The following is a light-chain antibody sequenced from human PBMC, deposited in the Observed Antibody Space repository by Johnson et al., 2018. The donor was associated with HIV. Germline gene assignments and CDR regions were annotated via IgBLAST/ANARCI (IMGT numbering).Light chain of an antibody. Sequence: TQPPSVSVSLGQMARITCSGEALPKKYAYWYQQKPGQFPVLVIYKDSERPSGIPERFSGSSSGTIVTLTLSGVQAEDEAYYYCLSADSSAEVFGTGTKVTVL. CDR1: ALPKKY. CDR3: LSADSSAEV. V-gene: IGLV3-16*01. J-gene: IGLJ1*01. CDR2: KDS.